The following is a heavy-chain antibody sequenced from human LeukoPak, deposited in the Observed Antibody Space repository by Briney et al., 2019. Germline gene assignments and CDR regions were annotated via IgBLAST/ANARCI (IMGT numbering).Heavy chain of an antibody. J-gene: IGHJ3*02. V-gene: IGHV3-66*02. Sequence: PGGSLRLSCAASGFTVSSNYMSWVRQAPGKGLEWVSVIYSGGSTYYADSVKGRFTISRDNSKNTLYLQMNSLRAEDTAVYYCARDASGDSSGYGDALDIWGQGTMVTVSS. CDR3: ARDASGDSSGYGDALDI. CDR1: GFTVSSNY. CDR2: IYSGGST. D-gene: IGHD3-22*01.